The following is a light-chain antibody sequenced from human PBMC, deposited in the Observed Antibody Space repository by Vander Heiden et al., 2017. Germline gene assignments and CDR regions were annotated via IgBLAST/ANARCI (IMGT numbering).Light chain of an antibody. Sequence: ELVLTQSPATLSLSPGERATLSCRASQSVSSYLAWYQQRPGQAPRLLIYDASNRATGIPARFSGSGSGTDFTLTISNLEPEDFAVYYCQQRINSLLTFGGGTKVEIK. V-gene: IGKV3-11*01. CDR3: QQRINSLLT. CDR2: DAS. J-gene: IGKJ4*01. CDR1: QSVSSY.